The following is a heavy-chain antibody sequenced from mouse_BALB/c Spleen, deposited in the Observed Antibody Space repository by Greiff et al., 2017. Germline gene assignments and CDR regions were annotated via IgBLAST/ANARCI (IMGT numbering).Heavy chain of an antibody. J-gene: IGHJ4*01. D-gene: IGHD2-12*01. V-gene: IGHV3-2*02. CDR3: ARGGLLYYYAMDY. CDR2: ISYSGST. CDR1: GYSITSDYA. Sequence: ESGPGLVKPSQSLSLTCTVTGYSITSDYAWNWIRQFPGNKLEWMGYISYSGSTSYNPSLKSRISITRDTSKNQFFLQLNSVTTEDTATYYCARGGLLYYYAMDYWGQGTSVTVSS.